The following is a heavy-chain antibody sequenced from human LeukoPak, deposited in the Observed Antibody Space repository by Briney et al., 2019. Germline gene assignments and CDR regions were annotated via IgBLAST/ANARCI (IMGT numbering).Heavy chain of an antibody. CDR3: ARAPTYYYDSSGYYIDY. V-gene: IGHV1-2*02. CDR1: GYTFTAYY. D-gene: IGHD3-22*01. Sequence: ASVTVSCKATGYTFTAYYIPWVRQAPGQGLEWMGWINPNRDGTNYAQKFQGRVTVTRDTSISTAYMELSRLRSDDTAVYYCARAPTYYYDSSGYYIDYWGQGTLVTVSS. J-gene: IGHJ4*02. CDR2: INPNRDGT.